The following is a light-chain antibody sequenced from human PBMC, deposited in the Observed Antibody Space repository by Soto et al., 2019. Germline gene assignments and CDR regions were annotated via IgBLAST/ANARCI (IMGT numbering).Light chain of an antibody. V-gene: IGLV1-40*01. Sequence: QSVLTQPPSVSGAPGQRVTISCTGSSSNIGAGYDVHWYQQLPGTAPKFLIYGNSNRPSGVPDRFSGSKSGTSASLAITGLEAAAEADYYCQSYDSSLSVVFGGGTKVTVL. CDR1: SSNIGAGYD. CDR2: GNS. CDR3: QSYDSSLSVV. J-gene: IGLJ2*01.